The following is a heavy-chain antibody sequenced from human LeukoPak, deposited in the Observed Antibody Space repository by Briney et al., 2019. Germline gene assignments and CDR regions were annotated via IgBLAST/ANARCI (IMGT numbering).Heavy chain of an antibody. CDR3: ARGTHITLVRGALGY. CDR2: ISSSGSTI. V-gene: IGHV3-48*03. CDR1: GFTFSSYE. D-gene: IGHD3-10*01. J-gene: IGHJ4*02. Sequence: GGSLRLSCAPSGFTFSSYEMNWVRQAPGKGLEWVSYISSSGSTIYYADSVKGRFTISRDNARNSLYLQMNSLRAEDTAVYYCARGTHITLVRGALGYWGQGTLVTVSS.